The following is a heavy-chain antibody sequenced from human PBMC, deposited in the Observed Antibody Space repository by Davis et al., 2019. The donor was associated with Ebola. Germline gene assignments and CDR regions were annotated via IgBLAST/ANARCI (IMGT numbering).Heavy chain of an antibody. V-gene: IGHV4-59*01. CDR3: ARQFDP. CDR2: IYYSGST. J-gene: IGHJ5*02. CDR1: GGSISSYY. Sequence: SETLSLTCTVSGGSISSYYWSWIRQPPGKGPEWIALIYYSGSTKYNPSLKSRVTISLDTSKNQFSLKLNSVTAADTAVYYCARQFDPWGQGILVTVSS.